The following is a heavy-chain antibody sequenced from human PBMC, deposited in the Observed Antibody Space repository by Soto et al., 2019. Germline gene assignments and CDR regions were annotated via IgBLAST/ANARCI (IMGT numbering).Heavy chain of an antibody. CDR3: ASDALSRDSI. D-gene: IGHD3-22*01. CDR1: GGSISSGGYY. Sequence: QVQLQESGPGLVKPSQTLSLTCTVSGGSISSGGYYWSWIRQHPGKGLEWIGYISYSGSTYYNPTLESRVTISVDTSKNQFTLKLSSVTAADTAVYYCASDALSRDSIWGQGTLVTVSS. CDR2: ISYSGST. J-gene: IGHJ4*02. V-gene: IGHV4-31*03.